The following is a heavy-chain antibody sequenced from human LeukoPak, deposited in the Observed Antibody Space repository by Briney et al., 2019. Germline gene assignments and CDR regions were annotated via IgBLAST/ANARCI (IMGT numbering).Heavy chain of an antibody. CDR1: GGSFSGYY. CDR2: INHSGST. J-gene: IGHJ6*03. Sequence: PSETLSLTCAVYGGSFSGYYWSWIRQPPGKGREWIGEINHSGSTNYNPSLKSRVTIAVNTSKNQFFLKLRSVTAADTAVYFCARIYYYYYYMDVWGKGTTVTVSS. V-gene: IGHV4-34*01. CDR3: ARIYYYYYYMDV.